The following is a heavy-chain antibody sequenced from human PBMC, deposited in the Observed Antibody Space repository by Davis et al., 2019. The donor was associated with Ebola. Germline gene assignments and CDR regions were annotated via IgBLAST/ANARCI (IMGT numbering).Heavy chain of an antibody. Sequence: SGPTLVKPTQTLTLTCTFSGFSLSTSGVGVGWIRQPPGKALEWLALIYWDDDKRYSPSLKSRLTITKDTSKNQVVLTMTNMDPVDTATYYCAHIQYYYDSSGYSLGKFDYWGQGTLVTVSS. CDR2: IYWDDDK. V-gene: IGHV2-5*02. D-gene: IGHD3-22*01. CDR3: AHIQYYYDSSGYSLGKFDY. J-gene: IGHJ4*02. CDR1: GFSLSTSGVG.